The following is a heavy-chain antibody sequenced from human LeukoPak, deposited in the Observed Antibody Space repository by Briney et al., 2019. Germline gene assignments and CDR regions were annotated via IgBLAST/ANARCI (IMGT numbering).Heavy chain of an antibody. Sequence: SETLSLTCAVYGGSFSGYYWSWIRQPPGKGLEWIGEINHSGSTNYNPSLKSRVTISVDTSKNQFSLKLSSVTAADTAVYYCARIVSSSWYGAWYMDVWGKGTTVTISS. CDR3: ARIVSSSWYGAWYMDV. CDR2: INHSGST. CDR1: GGSFSGYY. J-gene: IGHJ6*03. V-gene: IGHV4-34*01. D-gene: IGHD6-13*01.